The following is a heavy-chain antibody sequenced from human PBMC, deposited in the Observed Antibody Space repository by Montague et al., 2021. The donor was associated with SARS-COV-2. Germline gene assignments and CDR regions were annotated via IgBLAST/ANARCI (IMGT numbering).Heavy chain of an antibody. CDR3: ARLRDGVVPSPILGIGPYFTYYYMDV. V-gene: IGHV4-34*01. CDR2: INHGGST. Sequence: SETLSLTCAVHGGSFSGYYWNWIRQRPGKGLEWIGEINHGGSTNYNPSLKNRLTISADTSKNQFSLKLTSVAATDTAVYYCARLRDGVVPSPILGIGPYFTYYYMDVWGNGTTVTVS. CDR1: GGSFSGYY. D-gene: IGHD2-15*01. J-gene: IGHJ6*03.